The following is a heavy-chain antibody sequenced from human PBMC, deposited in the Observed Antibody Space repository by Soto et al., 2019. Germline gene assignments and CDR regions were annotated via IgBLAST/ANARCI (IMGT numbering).Heavy chain of an antibody. CDR3: ASLDYDSSGYYYSGTSYFDY. CDR2: IYYSGST. J-gene: IGHJ4*02. CDR1: GGSISSYY. V-gene: IGHV4-59*08. Sequence: SETLSLTCTVSGGSISSYYWSWIRQPPGKGLEGIGYIYYSGSTNYNPSLKSRVTISVDTSKNQFSLKLSSVTAADTAVYYCASLDYDSSGYYYSGTSYFDYWGQGTLVTVSS. D-gene: IGHD3-22*01.